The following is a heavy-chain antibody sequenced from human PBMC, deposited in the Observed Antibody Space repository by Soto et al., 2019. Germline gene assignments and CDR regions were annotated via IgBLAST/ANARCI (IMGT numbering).Heavy chain of an antibody. Sequence: QVQPVQSGAEVKKPGSSVKVSCKASRGTFGSYAISWVRQAPGQGLEWMGGIIPIPGTANYAQKFQGRVTIAADESTSTAYMELSSLRSEDTAVYYCARSQGSSTSLEIYYYYYYGMDVWGQGTTVTVSS. CDR2: IIPIPGTA. CDR1: RGTFGSYA. J-gene: IGHJ6*02. D-gene: IGHD2-2*01. V-gene: IGHV1-69*01. CDR3: ARSQGSSTSLEIYYYYYYGMDV.